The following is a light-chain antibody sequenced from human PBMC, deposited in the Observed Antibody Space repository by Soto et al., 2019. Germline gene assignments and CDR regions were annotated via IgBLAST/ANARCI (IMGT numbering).Light chain of an antibody. CDR2: DAS. CDR1: QSVSNY. Sequence: EIVLTQSPATLSLSPGERATLSCRASQSVSNYLAWYQQKPGQAPRLLIYDASNRATGIPARFTGSGSGTDFTLTISSLEPEDFAVYYCQQRSNWPPITFGHGTRLEIK. CDR3: QQRSNWPPIT. V-gene: IGKV3-11*01. J-gene: IGKJ5*01.